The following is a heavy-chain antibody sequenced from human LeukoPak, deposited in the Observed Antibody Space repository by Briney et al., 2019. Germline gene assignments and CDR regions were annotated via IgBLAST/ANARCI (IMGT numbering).Heavy chain of an antibody. J-gene: IGHJ4*02. CDR2: ISSSSTTI. CDR3: ARDRGSTEFDY. V-gene: IGHV3-48*01. D-gene: IGHD1-26*01. CDR1: GFIFSSYS. Sequence: PGGSLRLSCAASGFIFSSYSMKWVRQAPGKGLEWVSYISSSSTTIYYADSVKGRFTISRDNAKNSLYLQMNSLRAEDTAVYYCARDRGSTEFDYWGQGTLVTVSS.